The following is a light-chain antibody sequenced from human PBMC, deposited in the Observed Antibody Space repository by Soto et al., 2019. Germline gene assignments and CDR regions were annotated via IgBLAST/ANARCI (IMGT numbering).Light chain of an antibody. J-gene: IGKJ1*01. CDR2: AAS. V-gene: IGKV1-39*01. Sequence: DIQMTQSPSSLSASVGDRVTITCRASQSISSYLNWYQQKPGKAPKLLIYAASSLQSGVPSRFSGSGSGTDFTLTISSLXPDDFATYYCQQYNPYSPWTFGQGTKVDIK. CDR1: QSISSY. CDR3: QQYNPYSPWT.